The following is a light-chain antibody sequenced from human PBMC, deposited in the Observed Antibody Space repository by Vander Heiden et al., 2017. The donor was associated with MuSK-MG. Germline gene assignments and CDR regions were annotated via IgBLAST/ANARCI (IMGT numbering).Light chain of an antibody. Sequence: EIVLTQSPGTLSLSPGERATLSRRASQSVSSNYLAWYQQKPGQAPRLLIFGASTRATGIPDRFSGSGSGTDFTLTIIIREPEDFAVYYCHQYSNSPRTFGQGTKLEIK. CDR3: HQYSNSPRT. J-gene: IGKJ2*01. V-gene: IGKV3-20*01. CDR1: QSVSSNY. CDR2: GAS.